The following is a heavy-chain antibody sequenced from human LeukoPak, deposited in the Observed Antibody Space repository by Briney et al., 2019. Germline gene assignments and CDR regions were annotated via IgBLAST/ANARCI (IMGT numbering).Heavy chain of an antibody. J-gene: IGHJ4*02. Sequence: GGSLRISCAASGFTFSNYWMHWVRQTPEKGLVWVSRIGTDGAYTSSADSVKGRFTMSRDNAKNTLYLQMSSLRVEDTAVYYCVRDGQELAFDKWGQGTLVTVSS. CDR2: IGTDGAYT. CDR1: GFTFSNYW. D-gene: IGHD1-1*01. CDR3: VRDGQELAFDK. V-gene: IGHV3-74*01.